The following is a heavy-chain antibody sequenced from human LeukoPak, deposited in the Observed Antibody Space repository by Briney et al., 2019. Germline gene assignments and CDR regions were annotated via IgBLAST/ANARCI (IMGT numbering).Heavy chain of an antibody. D-gene: IGHD5-18*01. CDR2: IYYSGNT. V-gene: IGHV4-39*01. CDR3: VRQGSGYSYGRSPPVDY. Sequence: ADTLSLTCTVSGGSISSSSYYWGWIRQPPGKGLEWIGIIYYSGNTYYDPSLKSRVTISVDTSKNQFSLRLSSVTAADTAVYYCVRQGSGYSYGRSPPVDYWGQGTLVTVAS. J-gene: IGHJ4*02. CDR1: GGSISSSSYY.